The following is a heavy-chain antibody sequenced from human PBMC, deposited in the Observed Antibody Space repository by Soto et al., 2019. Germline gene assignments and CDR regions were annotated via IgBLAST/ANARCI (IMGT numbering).Heavy chain of an antibody. CDR1: GFTFSNYA. CDR3: AREGDMAAAGDFDY. V-gene: IGHV3-30-3*01. D-gene: IGHD6-13*01. Sequence: QVQLVESGGGVVQPGRSLRLSCAASGFTFSNYAMHWVRQAPGKGLEWVAVISYDGSNKYYADSVKGRFTISRENSKNTLSLQMNSLRAEDTAVYYCAREGDMAAAGDFDYWGQGTLVTVSS. J-gene: IGHJ4*02. CDR2: ISYDGSNK.